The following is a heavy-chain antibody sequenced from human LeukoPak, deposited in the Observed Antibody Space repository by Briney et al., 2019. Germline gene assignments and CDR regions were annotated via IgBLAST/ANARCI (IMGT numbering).Heavy chain of an antibody. D-gene: IGHD6-19*01. CDR1: GFTFSSYS. CDR2: VSYDGRYR. CDR3: AKFGVAAGTDYWYFDL. J-gene: IGHJ2*01. V-gene: IGHV3-30*18. Sequence: GGSLRLSCAASGFTFSSYSMYWVRQAPGKGLERVAVVSYDGRYRYYADSVKGRFTISRDNSKNTLYLQMDSLRAEDTAVYYCAKFGVAAGTDYWYFDLWGRGTLVTVSS.